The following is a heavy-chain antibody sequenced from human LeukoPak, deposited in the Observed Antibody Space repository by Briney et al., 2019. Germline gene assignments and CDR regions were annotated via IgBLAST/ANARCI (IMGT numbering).Heavy chain of an antibody. Sequence: PGGSLRLSCAASGFTFSSYSMNWVRQAPGKGLEWVSSISSSSSYIYYADSMKGRFTISRDNAKNSLDLQMNSLRAEDTAVYYCARLYSSGWRYFDYWGQGTLVTVSS. CDR3: ARLYSSGWRYFDY. CDR1: GFTFSSYS. CDR2: ISSSSSYI. J-gene: IGHJ4*02. D-gene: IGHD6-19*01. V-gene: IGHV3-21*01.